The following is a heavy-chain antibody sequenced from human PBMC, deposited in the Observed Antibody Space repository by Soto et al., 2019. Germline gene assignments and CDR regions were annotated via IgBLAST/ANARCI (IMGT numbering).Heavy chain of an antibody. J-gene: IGHJ4*02. CDR2: FFIGGNT. CDR1: GGSLSSSTYY. V-gene: IGHV4-39*07. Sequence: AALSLPRTVPGGSLSSSTYYWGWVRQPPGKGLEWIASFFIGGNTYYNPSLKSRVTISVDTSKNQFSLKLSSVTAADTAVYYCARWPQLEPRFDYWGQGTLVTVSS. D-gene: IGHD1-1*01. CDR3: ARWPQLEPRFDY.